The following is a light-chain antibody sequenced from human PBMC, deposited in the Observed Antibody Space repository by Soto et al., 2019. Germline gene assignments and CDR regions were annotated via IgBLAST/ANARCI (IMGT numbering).Light chain of an antibody. CDR3: QQANSFPLT. CDR1: QAIRNN. V-gene: IGKV1-17*01. Sequence: DIQMTQSPSSLFASVGDRVSITCLASQAIRNNLGWYQQKPGKAPKRLIFDASSLQSGVPSRFSGSGSGTEFTLTISSLQPEDFATYYCQQANSFPLTFGGGTKVDIK. J-gene: IGKJ4*01. CDR2: DAS.